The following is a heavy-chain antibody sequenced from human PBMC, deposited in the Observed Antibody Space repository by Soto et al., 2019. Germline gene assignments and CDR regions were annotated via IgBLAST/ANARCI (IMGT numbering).Heavy chain of an antibody. Sequence: GGSLRLSCAASGFTFSSYGMHWVRQAPGKGLEWVAVIWYDGSNKYYADSVKGRITISRDNSKNTLYLQMNSLRAEDTAVYYCARASLDGYNYNYWGQGTLVTVSS. J-gene: IGHJ4*02. CDR1: GFTFSSYG. V-gene: IGHV3-33*01. D-gene: IGHD5-12*01. CDR2: IWYDGSNK. CDR3: ARASLDGYNYNY.